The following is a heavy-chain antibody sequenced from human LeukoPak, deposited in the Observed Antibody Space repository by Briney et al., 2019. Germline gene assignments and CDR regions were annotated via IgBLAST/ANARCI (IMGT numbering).Heavy chain of an antibody. Sequence: GGSLRLSCAASGFTFDDYTMHWVRLAPGKGLEWVSLISWDGGSTYYADSVKGRFTISRDNSKNTLYLQMNSLRAEDTAIYYCARDNYSGSRYFDHWGQGTLVTVSS. CDR1: GFTFDDYT. CDR2: ISWDGGST. J-gene: IGHJ4*02. D-gene: IGHD1-26*01. V-gene: IGHV3-43*01. CDR3: ARDNYSGSRYFDH.